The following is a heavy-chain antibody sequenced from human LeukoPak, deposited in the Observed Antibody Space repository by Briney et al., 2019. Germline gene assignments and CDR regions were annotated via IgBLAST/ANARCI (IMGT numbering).Heavy chain of an antibody. D-gene: IGHD6-13*01. Sequence: EPGGSLRLSCAASGFTFSNHTMSWVRQAPGKGLEWVSAIGGSGDSTYYADSVKGRFTISRDNSQNTLYLQMNSLRAEDTAVYYCAKAGYSSSWYSSFDYWGQGTLVTVSS. J-gene: IGHJ4*02. CDR3: AKAGYSSSWYSSFDY. V-gene: IGHV3-23*01. CDR1: GFTFSNHT. CDR2: IGGSGDST.